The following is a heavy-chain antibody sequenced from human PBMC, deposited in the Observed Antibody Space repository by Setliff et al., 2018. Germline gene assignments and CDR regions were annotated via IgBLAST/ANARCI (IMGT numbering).Heavy chain of an antibody. CDR1: GGSISVYY. D-gene: IGHD4-17*01. V-gene: IGHV4-31*03. CDR3: ARDPLTTNRRRAFDI. Sequence: PSETLSLTCTVSGGSISVYYWSWIRQHPGKGLEWIGYIYYSGSTYYNPSLKSRVTISVDTSKNQFSLKLSSVTAADTAVYYCARDPLTTNRRRAFDIWGQGTMVTVSS. J-gene: IGHJ3*02. CDR2: IYYSGST.